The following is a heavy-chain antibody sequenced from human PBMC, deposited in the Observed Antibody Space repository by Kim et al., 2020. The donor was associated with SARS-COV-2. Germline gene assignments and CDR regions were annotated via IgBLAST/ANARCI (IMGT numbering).Heavy chain of an antibody. D-gene: IGHD2-2*02. Sequence: ASVKVSCKASGYTFTSYYMHWVRQAPGQGLEWMGIINPSGGSTSYAQKFQGRVTMTRDTSTSTVYMELSSLRSEDTAVYYCARGRTLGYCSSTSCYTEADYWGQGTLVTVSS. V-gene: IGHV1-46*01. CDR1: GYTFTSYY. J-gene: IGHJ4*02. CDR2: INPSGGST. CDR3: ARGRTLGYCSSTSCYTEADY.